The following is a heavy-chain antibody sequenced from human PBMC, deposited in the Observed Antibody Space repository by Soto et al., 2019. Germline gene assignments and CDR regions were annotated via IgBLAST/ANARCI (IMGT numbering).Heavy chain of an antibody. D-gene: IGHD3-3*01. Sequence: SETLSLTCTVSGGSISSSSYYWGWIRQPPGKGLEWIGSIYYSGSTYYNPSLKSRVTISVDTSKNQFSLKLSSVTAADTAVYYCARRPGAEKILGVVLYYFDYWRQGTLVTVSS. CDR1: GGSISSSSYY. J-gene: IGHJ4*02. V-gene: IGHV4-39*01. CDR2: IYYSGST. CDR3: ARRPGAEKILGVVLYYFDY.